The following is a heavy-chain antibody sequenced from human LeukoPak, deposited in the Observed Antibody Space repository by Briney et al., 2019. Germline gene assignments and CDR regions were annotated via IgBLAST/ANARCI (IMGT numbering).Heavy chain of an antibody. J-gene: IGHJ4*02. CDR2: ISWNSGSI. D-gene: IGHD3-10*01. CDR3: AKDGMVRGVFPLYYFDY. CDR1: GFTFNSYA. Sequence: GGSLRLSCAASGFTFNSYAMHRVRQAPGKGLEWVSGISWNSGSIGYADSVKGRFTISRDNAKNSLYLQMNSLRAEDMALYYCAKDGMVRGVFPLYYFDYWGQGTLVTVSS. V-gene: IGHV3-9*03.